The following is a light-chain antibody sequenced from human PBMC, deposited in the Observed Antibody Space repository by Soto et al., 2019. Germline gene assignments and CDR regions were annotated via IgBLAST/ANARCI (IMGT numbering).Light chain of an antibody. J-gene: IGKJ2*01. Sequence: DIQMTQSPSSLSASVGDRVTITCRASQSISSYLNWYQQKPGKAPKLLIYAASSLQSGVPSRFSGSGSRTDFTLTISSLQPEDFATCYCQQSYSTPYTFGQGTKLEIK. CDR1: QSISSY. CDR3: QQSYSTPYT. V-gene: IGKV1-39*01. CDR2: AAS.